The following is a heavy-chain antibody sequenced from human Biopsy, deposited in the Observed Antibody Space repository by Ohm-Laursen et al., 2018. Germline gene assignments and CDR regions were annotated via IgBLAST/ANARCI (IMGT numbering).Heavy chain of an antibody. CDR3: TRGGFYYDSLAYYYWFDP. J-gene: IGHJ5*02. Sequence: ASVKVSCKASGYTFTGYHVHWVRQAPGQGLEWMGWINAKTGDTNYAQKFQGRVTMTRDTSISTAYVDLSSLRSDDTAVYYCTRGGFYYDSLAYYYWFDPWGQGTLVTVSS. CDR1: GYTFTGYH. V-gene: IGHV1-2*02. D-gene: IGHD3-22*01. CDR2: INAKTGDT.